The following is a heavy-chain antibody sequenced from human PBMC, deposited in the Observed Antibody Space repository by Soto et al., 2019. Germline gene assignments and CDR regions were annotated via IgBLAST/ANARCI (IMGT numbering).Heavy chain of an antibody. Sequence: SETLSLTCTVSGSSISPYYWSWIRQPPGRGLEWIGYIYYSGSTKYNPSLKSRVTISLDTTKIQFSLRLRSVTAADTAVYYCVRVGGYYGDYPNFDYWGQGTLVTVSS. CDR1: GSSISPYY. V-gene: IGHV4-59*01. J-gene: IGHJ4*02. CDR2: IYYSGST. CDR3: VRVGGYYGDYPNFDY. D-gene: IGHD4-17*01.